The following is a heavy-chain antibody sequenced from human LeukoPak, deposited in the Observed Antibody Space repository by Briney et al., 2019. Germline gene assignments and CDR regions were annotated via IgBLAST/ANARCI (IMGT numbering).Heavy chain of an antibody. J-gene: IGHJ4*02. V-gene: IGHV4-30-2*01. CDR3: ASLSLVWNFDY. CDR2: IYHSGST. D-gene: IGHD6-6*01. Sequence: PSETLSLTCTVSGGSISSGGYYWSWIRQPPGKGLEWIGYIYHSGSTYYNPSLKSRVTISVDRSKNQFSLKLSSVTAADTAVYYCASLSLVWNFDYWGQGTLVTVSS. CDR1: GGSISSGGYY.